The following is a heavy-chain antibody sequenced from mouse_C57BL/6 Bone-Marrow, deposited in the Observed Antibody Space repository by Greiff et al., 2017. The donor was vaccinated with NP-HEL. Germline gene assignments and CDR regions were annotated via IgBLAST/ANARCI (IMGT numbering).Heavy chain of an antibody. CDR3: AREDDYDYYAMDY. D-gene: IGHD2-4*01. Sequence: LVAPSQSLSITCTVSGFSLTSYAISWVRQPPGKGLEWLGVIWTGGGTNYNSALKSRLSISKDNSKSQVFLKMNSLQTDDTARYYCAREDDYDYYAMDYWGQGTSVTVSS. V-gene: IGHV2-9-1*01. CDR2: IWTGGGT. J-gene: IGHJ4*01. CDR1: GFSLTSYA.